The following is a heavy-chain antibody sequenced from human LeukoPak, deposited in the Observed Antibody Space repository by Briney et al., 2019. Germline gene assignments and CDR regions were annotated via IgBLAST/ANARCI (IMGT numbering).Heavy chain of an antibody. V-gene: IGHV3-7*01. D-gene: IGHD1-1*01. J-gene: IGHJ3*02. Sequence: GGSLRLSCAASGLTFSNYGMAWVRQAPGKGLEWVANIKQDGSEKYYVDSVKGRFTISRDNAKNSLYLQMNSLRAEDTAVYYCARDLSTGWNDDDAFDIWGQGTMVTVSS. CDR2: IKQDGSEK. CDR3: ARDLSTGWNDDDAFDI. CDR1: GLTFSNYG.